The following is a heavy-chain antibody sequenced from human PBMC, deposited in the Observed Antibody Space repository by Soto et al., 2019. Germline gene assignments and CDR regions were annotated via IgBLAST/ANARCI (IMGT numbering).Heavy chain of an antibody. V-gene: IGHV3-23*01. Sequence: EVQLLESGGGLVQPGGSLRLSCAASGFTLISYVMSWVRQAPGKGLEWVSAISGSGGSTYYADSVKGRFTISRDNSTNTLYLQMNSLRAEDTAVYYCARPTTVIYFDYWGQGTLVTVSS. CDR2: ISGSGGST. J-gene: IGHJ4*02. D-gene: IGHD4-17*01. CDR3: ARPTTVIYFDY. CDR1: GFTLISYV.